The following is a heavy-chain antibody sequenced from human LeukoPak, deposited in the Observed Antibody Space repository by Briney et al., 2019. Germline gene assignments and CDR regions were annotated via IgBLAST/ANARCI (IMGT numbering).Heavy chain of an antibody. V-gene: IGHV3-48*01. CDR1: GFIFSTYS. Sequence: GGSLRLSCAASGFIFSTYSMDWVRQAPGKGLEWVSYISSSSSTVYYADSVKGRFTISRDNAENSLYLQMNSLGAEDTAVYYCARDDHYNYYYMDVWGKGTTVTVSS. CDR2: ISSSSSTV. J-gene: IGHJ6*03. CDR3: ARDDHYNYYYMDV.